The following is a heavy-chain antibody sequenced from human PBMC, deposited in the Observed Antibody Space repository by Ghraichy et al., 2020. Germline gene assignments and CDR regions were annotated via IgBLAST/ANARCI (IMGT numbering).Heavy chain of an antibody. D-gene: IGHD3-3*01. V-gene: IGHV3-48*02. Sequence: GGALRLSCAASGFTFSSYSMNWVCQAPGKGLEWVSYISSSSSTIYYADSVKGRFTISRDNAKNSLYLQMNSLRDEDTAVYYCARDRDSIQDFWSPTHYYYYGMDVWGQGTTVTVSS. CDR1: GFTFSSYS. CDR3: ARDRDSIQDFWSPTHYYYYGMDV. CDR2: ISSSSSTI. J-gene: IGHJ6*02.